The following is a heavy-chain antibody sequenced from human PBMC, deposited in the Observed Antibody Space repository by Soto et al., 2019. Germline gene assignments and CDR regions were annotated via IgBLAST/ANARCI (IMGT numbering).Heavy chain of an antibody. D-gene: IGHD3-22*01. CDR2: IYYSGST. V-gene: IGHV4-30-4*01. J-gene: IGHJ5*02. CDR1: GGSISSGDYY. Sequence: SETLSLTCTVSGGSISSGDYYWSWIRQPPGKGLEWIGYIYYSGSTYYNPSLRSRVTISVDTSKNQFSLRLSSVTAADTAVYYCARENYYDSSGYYYDGHNWFDPWGQGTLVTVSS. CDR3: ARENYYDSSGYYYDGHNWFDP.